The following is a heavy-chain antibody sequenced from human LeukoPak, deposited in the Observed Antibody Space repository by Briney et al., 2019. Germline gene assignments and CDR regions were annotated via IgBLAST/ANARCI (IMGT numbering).Heavy chain of an antibody. CDR1: GGSISSGGYY. V-gene: IGHV4-30-2*02. CDR2: IYHSGST. Sequence: SETLSLTCTVSGGSISSGGYYWSWIRQPPGKGLEWIGYIYHSGSTYYNPSLKSRVTISVDTSKNQFSLKLSSVTAADTAVYYCARSYSSSSWLEYWGQGTLVTVSS. CDR3: ARSYSSSSWLEY. D-gene: IGHD6-13*01. J-gene: IGHJ4*02.